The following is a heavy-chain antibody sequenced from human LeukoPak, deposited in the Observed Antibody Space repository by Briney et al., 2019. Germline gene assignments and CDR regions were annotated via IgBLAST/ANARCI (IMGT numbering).Heavy chain of an antibody. CDR2: IYDSGST. CDR3: ARDCSGGSCYGAFDI. V-gene: IGHV4-30-4*08. D-gene: IGHD2-15*01. J-gene: IGHJ3*02. CDR1: GGSISSSSYY. Sequence: SETLSLTCTVSGGSISSSSYYWGWIRQPPGKGLEWIGYIYDSGSTYYNPSLKSRITISVDTSENRFSLKLSSVTATDTAVYYCARDCSGGSCYGAFDIWGQGTMVTVSS.